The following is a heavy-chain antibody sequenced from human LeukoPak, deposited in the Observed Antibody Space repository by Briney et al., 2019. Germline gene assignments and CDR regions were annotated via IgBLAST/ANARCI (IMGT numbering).Heavy chain of an antibody. Sequence: SVKVSFTASGGTFSSYAISWVRQAPGQGLEWMGGIIPIFGTANYAQNFQGRVTITADESTSTAYMELSSLRSEDTAVYYCARSSRGHFHYYYYGMDVWGQGTTVTVSS. J-gene: IGHJ6*02. CDR2: IIPIFGTA. V-gene: IGHV1-69*01. CDR3: ARSSRGHFHYYYYGMDV. D-gene: IGHD6-25*01. CDR1: GGTFSSYA.